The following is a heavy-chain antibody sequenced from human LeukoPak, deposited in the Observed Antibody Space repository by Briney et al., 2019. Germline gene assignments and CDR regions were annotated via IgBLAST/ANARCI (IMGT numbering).Heavy chain of an antibody. D-gene: IGHD6-13*01. Sequence: PSETLSLTCTVSGGSISSYYWSWIRRPAGKGLEWIGRIYTSGSTNYNPSLKSRVTMSVDTSKNQFSLKLSSVTAADTAVYYCARNRRVLAAAGTIAFDIWGQGTMVTVSS. CDR1: GGSISSYY. J-gene: IGHJ3*02. CDR3: ARNRRVLAAAGTIAFDI. CDR2: IYTSGST. V-gene: IGHV4-4*07.